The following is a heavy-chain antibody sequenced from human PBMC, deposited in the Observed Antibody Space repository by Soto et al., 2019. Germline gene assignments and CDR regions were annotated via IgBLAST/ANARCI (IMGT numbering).Heavy chain of an antibody. CDR2: TSYGGNNK. CDR3: ARWGTTGGFDL. J-gene: IGHJ4*02. CDR1: GFRFKGFV. Sequence: QVQLVESGGGVVQPGTSLRLSCAASGFRFKGFVMHWVRQAPGKGLGWVACTSYGGNNKGYGDFEKGRFTVSRDNSQNTLHLQMDFLRPEDTALYYCARWGTTGGFDLWGQGTLVSVSS. V-gene: IGHV3-30*19. D-gene: IGHD3-16*01.